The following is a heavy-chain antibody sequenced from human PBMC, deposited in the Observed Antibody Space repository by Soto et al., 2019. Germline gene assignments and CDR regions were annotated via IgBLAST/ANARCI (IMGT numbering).Heavy chain of an antibody. CDR2: INHSGST. V-gene: IGHV4-34*01. J-gene: IGHJ4*02. Sequence: PSETLSLTCAVYGGSFSGYYWSWIRQPPGKGLEWIGEINHSGSTNYNPSLKSRVTISVDTSKNQFSLKLSSVTAADTAVYYCARGRFYDFWSGYSSNHFDYWGQGTLVTVSS. CDR1: GGSFSGYY. D-gene: IGHD3-3*01. CDR3: ARGRFYDFWSGYSSNHFDY.